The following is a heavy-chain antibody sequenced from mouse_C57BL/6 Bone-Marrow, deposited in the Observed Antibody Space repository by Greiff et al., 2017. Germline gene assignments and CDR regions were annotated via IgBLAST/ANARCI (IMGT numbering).Heavy chain of an antibody. V-gene: IGHV1-61*01. CDR2: IYPSDSET. CDR3: ARGEYDGYCGGIIWFAY. J-gene: IGHJ3*01. D-gene: IGHD2-3*01. Sequence: QVQLQQPGAELVRPGSSVKLSCKASGYTFTSYWMDWVKQRPGHGLEWIGNIYPSDSETHYNQKFKDKATLTVDKSSSTAYMQLSSLASEDSAVYYCARGEYDGYCGGIIWFAYWGQGTLVTVSA. CDR1: GYTFTSYW.